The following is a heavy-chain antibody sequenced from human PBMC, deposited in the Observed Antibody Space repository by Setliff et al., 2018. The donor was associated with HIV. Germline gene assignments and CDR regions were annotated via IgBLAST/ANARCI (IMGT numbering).Heavy chain of an antibody. Sequence: PSETLSLTCSVSGVSVGSGDYYWHWIRQHPEKALEWIGYIFHSGDTYYNPSLESRISMSVDTSKNQFSLELTSLTAADTAVYYCATRPRIAARPFGYWGQGMLVTVSS. D-gene: IGHD6-6*01. CDR1: GVSVGSGDYY. CDR3: ATRPRIAARPFGY. CDR2: IFHSGDT. V-gene: IGHV4-31*03. J-gene: IGHJ4*02.